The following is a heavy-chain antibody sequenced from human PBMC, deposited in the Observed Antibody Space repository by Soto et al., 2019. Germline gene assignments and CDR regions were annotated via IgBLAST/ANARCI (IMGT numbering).Heavy chain of an antibody. CDR1: GFTFSVYG. CDR3: AKDRDSYGDGFDH. Sequence: QVHLVESGGGVVQPGRSLRLSCAASGFTFSVYGMHWVRQAPGKGLEWVAVISPDGTNDNYADSVKGRFTISRDNSKYTMSLQMRSLRAEDSAVYYCAKDRDSYGDGFDHWGQGTLVTVSS. D-gene: IGHD2-21*01. V-gene: IGHV3-30*18. CDR2: ISPDGTND. J-gene: IGHJ4*02.